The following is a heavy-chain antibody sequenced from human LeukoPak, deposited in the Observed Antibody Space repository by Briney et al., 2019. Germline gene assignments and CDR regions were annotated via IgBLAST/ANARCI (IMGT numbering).Heavy chain of an antibody. D-gene: IGHD5-12*01. CDR3: ARDTDSGHGWWYHYYMDV. CDR1: GYSISSGYY. CDR2: IYYRGST. V-gene: IGHV4-38-2*02. Sequence: SETLSLTCAVSGYSISSGYYWGWIRQPPGRELEWIASIYYRGSTHYNPSLASLKSRVTISVDTSKTQFSLKLSSVTAADTAVYYCARDTDSGHGWWYHYYMDVWGKGTTVTVSS. J-gene: IGHJ6*03.